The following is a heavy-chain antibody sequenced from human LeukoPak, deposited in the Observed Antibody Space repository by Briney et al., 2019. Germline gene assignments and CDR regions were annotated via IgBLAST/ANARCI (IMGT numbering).Heavy chain of an antibody. V-gene: IGHV3-7*01. CDR1: GFTFSSYA. CDR3: ARDSSFYDFWSGYFDY. CDR2: IKQDGSEK. Sequence: GGSLRLSCAASGFTFSSYAMSWVRQAPGRGLEWVANIKQDGSEKYYVDSVKGRFTISRDNAKNSLYLQMNSLRAEDTAVYYCARDSSFYDFWSGYFDYWGQGTLVTVSS. D-gene: IGHD3-3*01. J-gene: IGHJ4*02.